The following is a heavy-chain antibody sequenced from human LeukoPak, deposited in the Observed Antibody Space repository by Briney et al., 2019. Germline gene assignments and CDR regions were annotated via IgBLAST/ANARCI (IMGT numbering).Heavy chain of an antibody. D-gene: IGHD5-24*01. CDR1: GGTFSSYA. V-gene: IGHV1-69*01. J-gene: IGHJ4*02. CDR3: ATPDVEMATKRGYDFDY. Sequence: SVKVSCKASGGTFSSYAISWVRQAPGQGLEWMGGIIPIFGTANYAQKFQGRVTITADESTSTAYMELSSLRSEDTAVYYCATPDVEMATKRGYDFDYWGQGTLVTVSS. CDR2: IIPIFGTA.